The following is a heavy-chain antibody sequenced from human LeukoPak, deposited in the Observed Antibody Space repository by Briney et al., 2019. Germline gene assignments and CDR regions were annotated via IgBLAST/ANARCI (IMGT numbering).Heavy chain of an antibody. D-gene: IGHD3-3*01. CDR1: GGSISSGSYY. CDR3: ARDSYDFWSGSYYYYGMDV. Sequence: SQTLSLTCTVSGGSISSGSYYWRWLRQPAGKGLEWIGRIYTSGSTNYNPSLKSRVTISVDTSKNQFSLKLSSVTAADTAVYYCARDSYDFWSGSYYYYGMDVWGQGTTVTVSS. CDR2: IYTSGST. J-gene: IGHJ6*02. V-gene: IGHV4-61*02.